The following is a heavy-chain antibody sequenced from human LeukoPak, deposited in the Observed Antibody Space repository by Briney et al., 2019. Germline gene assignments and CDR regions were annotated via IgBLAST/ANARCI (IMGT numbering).Heavy chain of an antibody. V-gene: IGHV3-43D*03. J-gene: IGHJ6*03. D-gene: IGHD6-19*01. CDR1: GFTFDDYA. CDR2: ISWDGGST. CDR3: AKDSTYSSGWYRYYYYYMDV. Sequence: GGSLRLSCAVSGFTFDDYAMHWVRQAPGKGLEWVSLISWDGGSTYYADSVKGRFTISRDNSKNSLYLQMNSLRAEDTALYYCAKDSTYSSGWYRYYYYYMDVWGKGTTVTVSS.